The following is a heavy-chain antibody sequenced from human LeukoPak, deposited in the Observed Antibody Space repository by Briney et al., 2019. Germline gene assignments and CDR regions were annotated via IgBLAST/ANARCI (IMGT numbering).Heavy chain of an antibody. CDR3: ARGGHYGSGSYYNYYYYYMDV. J-gene: IGHJ6*03. CDR1: GFTFSSYE. D-gene: IGHD3-10*01. V-gene: IGHV3-48*03. Sequence: PGGSLRLSCAASGFTFSSYEMNWVRQAPGKGLEWVSYISSSGSTIYYADSVKGRFTISRDNAKNSLYLQMNSLRAEDTAVYYCARGGHYGSGSYYNYYYYYMDVWGKGTTVTISS. CDR2: ISSSGSTI.